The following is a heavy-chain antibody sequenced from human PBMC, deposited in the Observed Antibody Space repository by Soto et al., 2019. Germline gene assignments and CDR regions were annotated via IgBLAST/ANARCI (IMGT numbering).Heavy chain of an antibody. V-gene: IGHV4-59*01. CDR3: ARVFIGCSGGNCYSHLFDY. Sequence: SETLSLTCTVSGGSISSYYWSWIRQPPGKGLEWIGYIYYSGSTNYNPSLKSRVTISVDTSKNQFSLKLSSVTAADTAVYYCARVFIGCSGGNCYSHLFDYWGQGTLVTVS. J-gene: IGHJ4*02. D-gene: IGHD2-15*01. CDR2: IYYSGST. CDR1: GGSISSYY.